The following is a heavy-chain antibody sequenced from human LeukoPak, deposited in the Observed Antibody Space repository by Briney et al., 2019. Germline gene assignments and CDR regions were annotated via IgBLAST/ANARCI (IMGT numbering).Heavy chain of an antibody. D-gene: IGHD1-26*01. CDR2: INTNTGNP. Sequence: ASVKVSCKASGYTFTSYAMNWVRQAPGQGLEWMGWINTNTGNPTYAQGFTGRFVFSLDTSVSTAYLQISSLKAEDTAVYYCARGGVGATTYVWFDPWGQGTLVTVSS. J-gene: IGHJ5*02. CDR1: GYTFTSYA. V-gene: IGHV7-4-1*02. CDR3: ARGGVGATTYVWFDP.